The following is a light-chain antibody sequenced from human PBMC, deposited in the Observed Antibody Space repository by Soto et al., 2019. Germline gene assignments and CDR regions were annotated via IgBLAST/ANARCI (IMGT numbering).Light chain of an antibody. CDR2: DTS. CDR1: QFVSSR. CDR3: HQRNQ. V-gene: IGKV3-11*01. J-gene: IGKJ5*01. Sequence: EIVLTQPPGTLSASPGERVTLSCRASQFVSSRLAWYQRRPGQVPRLLIYDTSTRAPGISARFSGSGSGTDFTLTISSVEPEDFAMYYCHQRNQFGQGTRLEIK.